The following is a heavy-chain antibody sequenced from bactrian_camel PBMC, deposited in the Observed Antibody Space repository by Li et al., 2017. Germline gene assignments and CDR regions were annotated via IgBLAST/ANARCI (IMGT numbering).Heavy chain of an antibody. J-gene: IGHJ4*01. Sequence: HVQLVESGGGLVQPGGSLTLSCEASGFNFRGYGMSWVRQAPEKGLEWVSGIYSDGSNTYYSDSVTGRFTISRDNVKNTVYLQMNSLKPEDTALYYCATVAGSFNDDYARARAYPYWGQGTQVTVS. D-gene: IGHD4*01. CDR3: ATVAGSFNDDYARARAYPY. V-gene: IGHV3-2*01. CDR1: GFNFRGYG. CDR2: IYSDGSNT.